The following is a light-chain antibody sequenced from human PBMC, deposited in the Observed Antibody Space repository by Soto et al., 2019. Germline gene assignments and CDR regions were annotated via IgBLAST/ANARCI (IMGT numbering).Light chain of an antibody. CDR2: AAS. CDR3: HQRNNYPRT. J-gene: IGKJ1*01. Sequence: IQMAQSHSTLSAAVVERVLMSCRASQSISSWLAWYQQKPGKAPKLLISAASTLQSGVPSRFSGSGSGTEVTLTTTSLQLEDCATYYCHQRNNYPRTVGQGTKVDI. V-gene: IGKV1-5*01. CDR1: QSISSW.